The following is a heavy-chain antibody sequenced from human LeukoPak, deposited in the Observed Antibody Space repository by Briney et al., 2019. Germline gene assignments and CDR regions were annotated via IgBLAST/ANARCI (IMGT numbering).Heavy chain of an antibody. CDR2: ISYDGSNK. J-gene: IGHJ4*02. CDR1: GFTFSSYG. V-gene: IGHV3-30*18. Sequence: GRSLRLSCAASGFTFSSYGMHWVRQAPGKGLEWVAVISYDGSNKYYADSVKGRFTTSRDNSKNTLYLQMNSLRAEDTAVYYCAKGKIVVVPAAMDYWGQGTLVTVSS. CDR3: AKGKIVVVPAAMDY. D-gene: IGHD2-2*01.